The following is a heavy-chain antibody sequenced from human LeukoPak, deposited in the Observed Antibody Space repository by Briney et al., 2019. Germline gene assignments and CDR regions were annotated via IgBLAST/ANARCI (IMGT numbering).Heavy chain of an antibody. CDR2: ISSSSSSI. D-gene: IGHD2-21*01. CDR3: ARASYCGGDCYPTDS. V-gene: IGHV3-21*01. CDR1: GFTFSNYN. J-gene: IGHJ4*02. Sequence: GGSLRLSCAASGFTFSNYNMNWVRQAPGKGLEWVSSISSSSSSINYADSLKGRFTISRDNAKNSVYLQMNSLRAEDTAVYYCARASYCGGDCYPTDSWGQGTLVTVSS.